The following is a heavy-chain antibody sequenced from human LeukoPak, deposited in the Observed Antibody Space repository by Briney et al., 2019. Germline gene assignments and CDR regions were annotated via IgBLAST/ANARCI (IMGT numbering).Heavy chain of an antibody. CDR1: GYTFTSYD. J-gene: IGHJ1*01. D-gene: IGHD3-22*01. CDR2: MNPNSGNT. Sequence: ASVKVSCKASGYTFTSYDINWVRQATGQGLEWMGWMNPNSGNTGYAQKFQGRVTMTRNTSISTAYMELSSLRSEDTAVYYSATTPPDDSSGYYLEYFQHWGQGTLVTVSS. CDR3: ATTPPDDSSGYYLEYFQH. V-gene: IGHV1-8*01.